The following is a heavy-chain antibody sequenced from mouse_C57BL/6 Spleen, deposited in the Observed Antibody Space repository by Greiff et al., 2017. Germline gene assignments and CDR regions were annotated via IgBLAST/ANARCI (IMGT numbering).Heavy chain of an antibody. V-gene: IGHV1-9*01. CDR1: GYTFTGYW. CDR2: ILPGRSNT. D-gene: IGHD1-1*01. J-gene: IGHJ2*01. CDR3: ARYDYGSSSDY. Sequence: VKLMESGAELMKPGASVKLSCKATGYTFTGYWIEWVKQRPGHGLEWIGEILPGRSNTNYNEKFKGKATFTAAPSSTTAYTQLSSPTTEDSAIYYCARYDYGSSSDYWGQGTTLTVSS.